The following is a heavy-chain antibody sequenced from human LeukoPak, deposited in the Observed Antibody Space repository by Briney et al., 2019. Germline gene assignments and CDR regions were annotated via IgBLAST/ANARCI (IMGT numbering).Heavy chain of an antibody. CDR1: GGSLSPYY. D-gene: IGHD1-26*01. CDR3: AGHLWSATYCC. CDR2: IPSSGNT. Sequence: PSETLSLTCAVSGGSLSPYYWSWIRRPPGTGLEGIGYIPSSGNTNSNPALKSRVTIAVDTSKNQFSLKATSATAAATAVYYCAGHLWSATYCCWGQGTLVTIS. V-gene: IGHV4-59*08. J-gene: IGHJ4*02.